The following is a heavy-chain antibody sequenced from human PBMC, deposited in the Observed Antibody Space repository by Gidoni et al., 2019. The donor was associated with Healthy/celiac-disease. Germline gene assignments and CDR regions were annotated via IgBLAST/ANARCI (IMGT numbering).Heavy chain of an antibody. D-gene: IGHD1-20*01. Sequence: EVQLVQSGAEVKKPGESLKISCKGSGYSFTSYWIGWVRQMPGKGLEWMGIIYPGDSDTRYSPSFQGQVTISADKPISTAYLQWSSLKASDTAMYYCARRRVRNNWNDWGDAFDIWGQGTMVTVSS. CDR2: IYPGDSDT. V-gene: IGHV5-51*01. CDR1: GYSFTSYW. J-gene: IGHJ3*02. CDR3: ARRRVRNNWNDWGDAFDI.